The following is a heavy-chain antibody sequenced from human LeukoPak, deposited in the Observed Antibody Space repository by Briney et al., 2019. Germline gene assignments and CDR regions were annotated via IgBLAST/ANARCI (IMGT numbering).Heavy chain of an antibody. D-gene: IGHD6-13*01. Sequence: ASVKVSCKASGYTFTSYGISWVRQAPGQGLEWMGWISAYNGNTNYAQKLQGRVTMTTDTSTSTAYTELRSLRSDDTAVYYCARGAPGYSSSWYLDYWGQGTLVTVSS. CDR1: GYTFTSYG. J-gene: IGHJ4*02. CDR2: ISAYNGNT. V-gene: IGHV1-18*01. CDR3: ARGAPGYSSSWYLDY.